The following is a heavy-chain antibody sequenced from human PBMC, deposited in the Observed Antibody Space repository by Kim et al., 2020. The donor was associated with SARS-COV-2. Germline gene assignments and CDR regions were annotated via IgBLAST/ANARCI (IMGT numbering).Heavy chain of an antibody. J-gene: IGHJ4*02. D-gene: IGHD7-27*01. CDR1: GDSISSNNRY. V-gene: IGHV4-39*01. CDR2: ISHSGST. Sequence: SETLSLTCTVSGDSISSNNRYWGWVRQPPGKGLEWIASISHSGSTYYNPSLKSRVIISVDTSKDQFSLRLSSVTATDTAFYYCARPSNWGYYWGQGTLVTVSS. CDR3: ARPSNWGYY.